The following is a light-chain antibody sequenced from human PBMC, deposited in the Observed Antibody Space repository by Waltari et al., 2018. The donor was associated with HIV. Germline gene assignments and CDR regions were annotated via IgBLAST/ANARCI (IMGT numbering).Light chain of an antibody. V-gene: IGLV1-44*01. CDR2: SDD. Sequence: QSVLTQPPSASGTPGQRVTISCSGTTSTIGTAPKLLLFSDDQRPSGVPDRFSGSKSGTSASLTISGLQSEDEGDYYCAAWDDSLSEPYVLFGGGTRLTVL. J-gene: IGLJ2*01. CDR3: AAWDDSLSEPYVL. CDR1: TSTIG.